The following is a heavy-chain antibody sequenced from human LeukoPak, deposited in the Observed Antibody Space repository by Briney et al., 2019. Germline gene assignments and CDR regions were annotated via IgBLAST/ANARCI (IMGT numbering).Heavy chain of an antibody. CDR2: INHNGNVN. V-gene: IGHV3-7*03. CDR1: GLTFENVW. J-gene: IGHJ6*02. CDR3: ARGGGLDV. D-gene: IGHD3-16*01. Sequence: GGSLRLSCVASGLTFENVWMNWVRQAPGKGLGWVASINHNGNVNYYVDSVKGRFTISRDNAKNSLYLQMSNLRAEDTAVYFCARGGGLDVWGQGATVTVSS.